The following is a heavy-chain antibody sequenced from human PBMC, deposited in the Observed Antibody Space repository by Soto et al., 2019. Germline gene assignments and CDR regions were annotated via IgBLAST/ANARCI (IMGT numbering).Heavy chain of an antibody. CDR3: ARTYSGYDYYYYGMDV. J-gene: IGHJ6*02. Sequence: GESLKISCKGSGYSFTSYWISWVRQMPGKGLEWMGRIDPSDSYTNYSPSFQGHVTISADKSISTAYLQWSSLKASDTAMYYCARTYSGYDYYYYGMDVWGQGTTVTVSS. D-gene: IGHD5-12*01. V-gene: IGHV5-10-1*01. CDR2: IDPSDSYT. CDR1: GYSFTSYW.